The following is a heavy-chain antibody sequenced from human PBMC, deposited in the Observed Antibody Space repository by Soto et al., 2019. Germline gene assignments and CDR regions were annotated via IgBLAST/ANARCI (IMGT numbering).Heavy chain of an antibody. CDR3: ARDILTGYPNPYYYYVMDV. J-gene: IGHJ6*02. CDR2: ISAYNGNT. CDR1: GYTFTSYG. D-gene: IGHD3-9*01. V-gene: IGHV1-18*04. Sequence: ASVKVSCKASGYTFTSYGISWVRQAPGQGLEWMGWISAYNGNTNYAQKLQGRVTMTTDTSTSTAYMELRSLRSDDTAVYYCARDILTGYPNPYYYYVMDVWGQGTTVTVAS.